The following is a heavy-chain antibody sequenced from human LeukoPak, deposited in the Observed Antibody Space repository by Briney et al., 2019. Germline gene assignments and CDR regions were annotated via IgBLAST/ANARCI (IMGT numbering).Heavy chain of an antibody. V-gene: IGHV3-66*01. CDR3: ARAYSSSFNFDY. CDR2: IYSGGST. Sequence: GGSLRLSCAASGFTVSSNYMSWVRQAPGKGLEWVSVIYSGGSTYYADSVKGRFTISRVNSKNTLYLQMNSLRAEDTAVYYCARAYSSSFNFDYWGQGTLVTVSS. D-gene: IGHD6-6*01. CDR1: GFTVSSNY. J-gene: IGHJ4*02.